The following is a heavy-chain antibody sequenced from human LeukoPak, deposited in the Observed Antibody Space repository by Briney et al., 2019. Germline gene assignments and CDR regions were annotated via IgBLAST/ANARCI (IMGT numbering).Heavy chain of an antibody. V-gene: IGHV4-39*01. D-gene: IGHD3-3*01. CDR2: ISYSGST. CDR3: ARLIFGVVNLYYMDV. CDR1: GGSISSSDFY. Sequence: PSETLSLTCSVSGGSISSSDFYWGWIRQPPEKGLEWIGSISYSGSTYYNPSLKSRVTMSVDTSKNQFSLKLSSVTAADTAVYYCARLIFGVVNLYYMDVWGKGTTVTVSS. J-gene: IGHJ6*03.